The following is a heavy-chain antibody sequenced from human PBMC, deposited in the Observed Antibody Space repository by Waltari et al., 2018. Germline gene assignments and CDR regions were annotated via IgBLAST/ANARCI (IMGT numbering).Heavy chain of an antibody. CDR1: GFPFSRYA. J-gene: IGHJ4*02. CDR3: AKTVGWELLDY. CDR2: ISGSGGST. Sequence: EVQLLESGGGLVQPGGSLRLSCAASGFPFSRYAMGWVRQAPGKGLEWVSAISGSGGSTYYADSVKGRFTISRDNSKNTLYLQMNSLRAEDTAVYYCAKTVGWELLDYWGQGTLVTVSS. V-gene: IGHV3-23*01. D-gene: IGHD1-26*01.